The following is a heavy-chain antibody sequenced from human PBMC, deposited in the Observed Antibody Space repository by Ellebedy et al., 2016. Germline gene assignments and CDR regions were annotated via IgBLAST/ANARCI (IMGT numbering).Heavy chain of an antibody. CDR1: GFTFSNSW. V-gene: IGHV3-7*01. CDR3: ARGLGYSVS. J-gene: IGHJ4*02. Sequence: GGSLRLSXAASGFTFSNSWINWVRQAPGKGLKWVANIKPDGSEKNYLDSVKGRFTISRDNARNSVYLQMDSLRAEDTAVYYCARGLGYSVSWGQGTLVTVSP. D-gene: IGHD6-13*01. CDR2: IKPDGSEK.